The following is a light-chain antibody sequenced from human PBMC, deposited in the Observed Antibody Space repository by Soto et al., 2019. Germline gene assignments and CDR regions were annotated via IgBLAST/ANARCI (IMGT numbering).Light chain of an antibody. Sequence: DIRSTQCPSAPSGSLGDSVTITCLASQTISSWLAWYQQKPGKAPKLLIYDASSLEGGVPSRFSGSGSGTEFTLTISGLQPDDFATYYCQQYNSSSWTFGQGTKVDIK. CDR1: QTISSW. CDR2: DAS. V-gene: IGKV1-5*01. CDR3: QQYNSSSWT. J-gene: IGKJ1*01.